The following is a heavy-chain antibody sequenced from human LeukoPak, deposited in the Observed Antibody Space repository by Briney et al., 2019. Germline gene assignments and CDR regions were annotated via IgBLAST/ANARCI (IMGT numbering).Heavy chain of an antibody. Sequence: SETLSFTCTGSGGSSNNNYWSRIRQPPGLGLEWSRYLYYSETTNSNHSLKSRVTISDTTSKNPFSLKMSPVTADDTAVYYCARYLFSTYDSSGYYHVEAFDIWGQGTMVTVSS. CDR2: LYYSETT. CDR3: ARYLFSTYDSSGYYHVEAFDI. D-gene: IGHD3-22*01. J-gene: IGHJ3*02. CDR1: GGSSNNNY. V-gene: IGHV4-59*01.